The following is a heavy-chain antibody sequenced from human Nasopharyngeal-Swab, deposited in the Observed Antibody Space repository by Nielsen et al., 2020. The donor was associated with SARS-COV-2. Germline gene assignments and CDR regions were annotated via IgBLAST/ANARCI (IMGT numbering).Heavy chain of an antibody. V-gene: IGHV3-48*04. CDR1: GFTFSSYA. Sequence: GESLKISCAASGFTFSSYAMSWVRQAPGKGLEWVSAISSSGSTIYYADSVKGRFTISRDNAKNSLYLQMNSLRAEDTAVYYCAKLTLDTPRPDVWGQGTTVTVSS. D-gene: IGHD5-18*01. CDR3: AKLTLDTPRPDV. CDR2: ISSSGSTI. J-gene: IGHJ6*02.